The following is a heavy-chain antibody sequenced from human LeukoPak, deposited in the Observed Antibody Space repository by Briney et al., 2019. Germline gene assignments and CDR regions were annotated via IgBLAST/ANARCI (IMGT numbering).Heavy chain of an antibody. CDR3: ARTGSSGWYLFDY. CDR1: GGSISSSSYY. D-gene: IGHD6-19*01. Sequence: SETLSLTCTVSGGSISSSSYYWGWIRQPPGKGLEWIGSIYYSGSTYYNPSLKSRVTISVDTSKNQFSLKLSSVTAADTAVYYCARTGSSGWYLFDYWGQGTLVTVSS. V-gene: IGHV4-39*07. J-gene: IGHJ4*02. CDR2: IYYSGST.